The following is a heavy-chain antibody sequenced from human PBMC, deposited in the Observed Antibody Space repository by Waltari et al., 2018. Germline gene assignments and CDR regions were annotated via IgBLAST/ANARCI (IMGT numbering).Heavy chain of an antibody. J-gene: IGHJ3*02. CDR2: IYTSGRA. D-gene: IGHD3-3*01. CDR3: ALVRVVNAFDI. Sequence: QVQLQESGPGLVKPLQTLSLTCPVPGVSLRSGAYYWSWIRQPAGKGLEWIGYIYTSGRATYNPSLKSRVSMSIDTFKNQFSLNLKSVTAADTAVYYCALVRVVNAFDIWGQGTMVTVSS. V-gene: IGHV4-61*09. CDR1: GVSLRSGAYY.